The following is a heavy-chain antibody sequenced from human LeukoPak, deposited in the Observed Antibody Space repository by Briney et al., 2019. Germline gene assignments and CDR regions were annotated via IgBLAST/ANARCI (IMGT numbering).Heavy chain of an antibody. CDR1: GGSISTYY. Sequence: SETLSLTCTVFGGSISTYYWGWIRQPPGKGLEWIGYIHYSGGTRYNPSLNSRATISIDTSKNQFSLQLSSVTAADTALYYCARRRAEGGSDGRYNWFDPWGQGTLVTVSS. CDR3: ARRRAEGGSDGRYNWFDP. D-gene: IGHD6-25*01. J-gene: IGHJ5*02. CDR2: IHYSGGT. V-gene: IGHV4-59*08.